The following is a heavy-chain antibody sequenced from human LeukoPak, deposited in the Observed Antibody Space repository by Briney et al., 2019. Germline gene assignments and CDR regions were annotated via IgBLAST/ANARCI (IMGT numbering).Heavy chain of an antibody. CDR3: ARPYNSGWYRDLDY. CDR2: ISYDGSNK. J-gene: IGHJ4*02. Sequence: PGGSLRLSCAASGFSFSSYAIHWVRQAPGKGLEWVAVISYDGSNKYYADSVKGRFTISRDNSKNTLYLQMNTLRAEDTAVYYCARPYNSGWYRDLDYWGQGTLVTVSS. D-gene: IGHD6-19*01. V-gene: IGHV3-30*03. CDR1: GFSFSSYA.